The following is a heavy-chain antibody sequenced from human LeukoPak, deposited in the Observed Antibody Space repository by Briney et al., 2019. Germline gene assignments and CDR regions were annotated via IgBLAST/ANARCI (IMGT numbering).Heavy chain of an antibody. J-gene: IGHJ6*02. V-gene: IGHV3-23*01. CDR3: WRAPSENHGWGPPRFSYGLDV. Sequence: PGGSLRLSCAASEFTFSNYAMTWVRQAPGKGLQWVSTIIGSTYRTYYVESVRGRFTISRDNFNNTLYLQMNSLRAEDTAVYFCWRAPSENHGWGPPRFSYGLDVWGQGNTVTVSS. D-gene: IGHD6-19*01. CDR2: IIGSTYRT. CDR1: EFTFSNYA.